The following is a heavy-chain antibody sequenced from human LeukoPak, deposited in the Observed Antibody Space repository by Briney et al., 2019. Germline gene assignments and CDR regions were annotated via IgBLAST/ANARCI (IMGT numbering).Heavy chain of an antibody. CDR3: ARDALPYYDSSGYYKTHDAFDI. V-gene: IGHV4-59*01. J-gene: IGHJ3*02. CDR2: IYYSGST. D-gene: IGHD3-22*01. Sequence: SETLSLTCAVYGGSFSGYYWSWIRQPPGEGLEWIGNIYYSGSTNYNPSLKSRVNISVDTSKNQFSLKMSSVTAADTAAYYCARDALPYYDSSGYYKTHDAFDIWGQGTTVTVSS. CDR1: GGSFSGYY.